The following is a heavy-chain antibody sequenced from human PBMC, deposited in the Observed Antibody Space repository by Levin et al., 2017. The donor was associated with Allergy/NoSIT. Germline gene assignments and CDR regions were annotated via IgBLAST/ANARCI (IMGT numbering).Heavy chain of an antibody. Sequence: GESLKISCKASGYNFSVSWIGWVRQMPGKGLEWMGFIFPSDSDTRYSRSFHGQVTISADKSIRTAYLQWNTLRASDTAMYFCARHGGEGESLNPYFYYGLDVWGQGTTVTVSS. CDR1: GYNFSVSW. D-gene: IGHD3-10*01. V-gene: IGHV5-51*01. CDR3: ARHGGEGESLNPYFYYGLDV. J-gene: IGHJ6*02. CDR2: IFPSDSDT.